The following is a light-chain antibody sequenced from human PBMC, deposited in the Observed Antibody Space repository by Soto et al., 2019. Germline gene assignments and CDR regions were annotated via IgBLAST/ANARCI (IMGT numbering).Light chain of an antibody. Sequence: QSALTQPASVSGSPGQSITISCTGTSSDVGGYNYVSWYQQHPGKAPKLMIYDVSNRPSGVSNRFSGSKSGNTASLTISGLKAEDAAGYYCSSYTSSSTLVFGTGTKVTVL. CDR3: SSYTSSSTLV. J-gene: IGLJ1*01. V-gene: IGLV2-14*01. CDR2: DVS. CDR1: SSDVGGYNY.